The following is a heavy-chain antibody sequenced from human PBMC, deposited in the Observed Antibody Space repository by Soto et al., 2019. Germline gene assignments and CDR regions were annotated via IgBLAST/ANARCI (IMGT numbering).Heavy chain of an antibody. CDR1: GFTFSGYA. J-gene: IGHJ5*02. CDR3: ASLDLYYDILTGSSTVDP. D-gene: IGHD3-9*01. V-gene: IGHV3-23*01. CDR2: VTGSGDGT. Sequence: PGGSLRLSCVASGFTFSGYAMSWVRQAPGKGLEWVSAVTGSGDGTFYADSVKGRFTISRDNTKNTLYLQMNSLRPEDAAIYYCASLDLYYDILTGSSTVDPWGQGALVTVSS.